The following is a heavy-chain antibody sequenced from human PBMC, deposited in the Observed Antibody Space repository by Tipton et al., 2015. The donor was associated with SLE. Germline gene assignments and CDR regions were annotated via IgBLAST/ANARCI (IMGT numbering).Heavy chain of an antibody. Sequence: QLVQSGAEVKKPGASVKVSCKASGYTFTSYGINWVRQAPGQGLEWIGWFSPYSGNTNPAQNLQGRVTMTADTSTSTAYMELRSLRSDDTAVYYCATHRRWSSPLDYWGQGTLVTVSS. CDR2: FSPYSGNT. V-gene: IGHV1-18*04. CDR1: GYTFTSYG. J-gene: IGHJ4*02. CDR3: ATHRRWSSPLDY. D-gene: IGHD2-15*01.